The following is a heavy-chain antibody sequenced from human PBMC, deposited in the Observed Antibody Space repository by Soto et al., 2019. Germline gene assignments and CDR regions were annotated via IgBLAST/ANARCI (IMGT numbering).Heavy chain of an antibody. J-gene: IGHJ4*02. CDR3: AKTHLGYCSSISCSYFDY. CDR1: GFTFSSYA. Sequence: GGSLRLSCAASGFTFSSYAMSWVRQAPGKGLEWVSAISGSGGSTYYADSVKGRFTISRDNSKNNLYLQMNSLRAEDTAVYYCAKTHLGYCSSISCSYFDYWGQGTLVTVSS. CDR2: ISGSGGST. D-gene: IGHD2-2*01. V-gene: IGHV3-23*01.